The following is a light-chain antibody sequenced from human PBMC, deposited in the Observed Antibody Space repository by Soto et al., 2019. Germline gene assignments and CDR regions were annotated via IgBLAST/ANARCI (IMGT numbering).Light chain of an antibody. Sequence: DIQMNNSPSSVSASVEDTVTITCRASQSISSYLNWYQQKPGKAPKLLIYAASSLQSGVPSRFSGSGSGTDFTLTISSLQPEDFATYYCQQSYSTPRRTFGEGTKVDIK. CDR2: AAS. CDR1: QSISSY. V-gene: IGKV1-39*01. J-gene: IGKJ1*01. CDR3: QQSYSTPRRT.